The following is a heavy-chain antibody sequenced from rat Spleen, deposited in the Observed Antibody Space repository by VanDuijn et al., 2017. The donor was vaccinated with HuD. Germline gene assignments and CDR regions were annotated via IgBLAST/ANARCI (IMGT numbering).Heavy chain of an antibody. D-gene: IGHD1-6*01. V-gene: IGHV6-6*01. CDR2: IKAKSNSYAT. J-gene: IGHJ4*01. Sequence: EVQVLESGGGLVQPGNSLKLSCATSGFTFSTAWMYWYRQFPEKRLEWVARIKAKSNSYATDYTESVKGRFTISRDDSKSSIYLQMNSLRSEDTATYYCTRAIYTTDYYYAKGYYVMDAWGQGASVTVSS. CDR1: GFTFSTAW. CDR3: TRAIYTTDYYYAKGYYVMDA.